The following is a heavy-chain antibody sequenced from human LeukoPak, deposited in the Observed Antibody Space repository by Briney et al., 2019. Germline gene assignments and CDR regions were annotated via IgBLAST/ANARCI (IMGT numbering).Heavy chain of an antibody. J-gene: IGHJ6*02. Sequence: ASVKVSCKVSGYTLTELSMHWVRQAPGKGLEWMGGFDPEDGETIYAQKFQSRVTMTEDTSTDTAYMELSSLRSEDTAVYYCATIQIVVVPAAPRYYYYGMDVWGQGTTVTVSS. D-gene: IGHD2-2*01. CDR3: ATIQIVVVPAAPRYYYYGMDV. CDR2: FDPEDGET. V-gene: IGHV1-24*01. CDR1: GYTLTELS.